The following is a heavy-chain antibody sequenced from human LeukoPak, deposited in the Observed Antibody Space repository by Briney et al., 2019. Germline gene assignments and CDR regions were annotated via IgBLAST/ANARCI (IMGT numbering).Heavy chain of an antibody. V-gene: IGHV4-34*01. CDR3: ARGPFLRLSKGRARGWFDP. J-gene: IGHJ5*02. CDR2: INRSGRA. CDR1: GGSFSGYY. Sequence: SETLSLTSAVYGGSFSGYYWSSIRQPPGKGLERRGEINRSGRANYDSSLTSRVTISVDTSKNQFSLKLSSVTAADTAVYYCARGPFLRLSKGRARGWFDPWGQGTMVTVCS. D-gene: IGHD2/OR15-2a*01.